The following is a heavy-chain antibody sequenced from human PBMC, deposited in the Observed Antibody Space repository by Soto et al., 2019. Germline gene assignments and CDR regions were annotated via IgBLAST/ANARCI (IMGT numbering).Heavy chain of an antibody. D-gene: IGHD6-19*01. CDR2: VSHDGRNT. Sequence: VQLVESGGGVVQPGRSLRLSCAASGFTFSDYAMHWVRQAPGKGLEWVAVVSHDGRNTHYADSVKGRFTISRDSSKNTVSLEMTSRRAEDTVVYYCATGGRQWLVTSDFNYWGQGALVTVSS. CDR1: GFTFSDYA. J-gene: IGHJ4*02. CDR3: ATGGRQWLVTSDFNY. V-gene: IGHV3-30*03.